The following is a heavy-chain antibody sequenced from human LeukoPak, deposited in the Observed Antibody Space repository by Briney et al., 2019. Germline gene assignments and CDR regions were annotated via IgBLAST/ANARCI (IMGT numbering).Heavy chain of an antibody. J-gene: IGHJ4*02. D-gene: IGHD4-17*01. Sequence: PGGSLRLSCAASGFTFSSYGMHWVRQAPGKGLEWVAVIWYDGSNKYYADSVKGRFTISRDNSKNTLYLQMNSLRAEDTAVYYCARDDGQTPSAYWGQGTLVTVSS. CDR1: GFTFSSYG. CDR2: IWYDGSNK. V-gene: IGHV3-33*01. CDR3: ARDDGQTPSAY.